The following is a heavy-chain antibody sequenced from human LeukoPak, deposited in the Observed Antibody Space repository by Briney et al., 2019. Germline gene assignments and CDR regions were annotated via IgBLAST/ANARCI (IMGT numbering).Heavy chain of an antibody. V-gene: IGHV4-59*11. CDR1: GGSMSSHY. Sequence: ASETLSLTFTFSGGSMSSHYWTCIRQPPGKGLEWIGYIYDSGSTKYNPSLKSRVTISIDTSKNQFSLQVTSATAADTAVYYCARSKSNGSWYGAFDIWGQGTMVTVSS. CDR2: IYDSGST. J-gene: IGHJ3*02. CDR3: ARSKSNGSWYGAFDI. D-gene: IGHD6-13*01.